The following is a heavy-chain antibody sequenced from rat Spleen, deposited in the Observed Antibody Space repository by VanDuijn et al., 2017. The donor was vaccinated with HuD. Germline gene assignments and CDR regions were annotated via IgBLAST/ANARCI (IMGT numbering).Heavy chain of an antibody. CDR1: GYIFTSYA. J-gene: IGHJ3*01. D-gene: IGHD1-9*01. CDR3: ARADYGYNFGFAY. CDR2: IAPGSGGT. V-gene: IGHV1-57*01. Sequence: QIQLQQSGAELAKPGSSVKISCKASGYIFTSYAMHWIKQTTGQALEWTGYIAPGSGGTKYNEKFKGKATLTVDKASSTAYMQLSSLTPVDAAVYYCARADYGYNFGFAYWGQGTLVTVSS.